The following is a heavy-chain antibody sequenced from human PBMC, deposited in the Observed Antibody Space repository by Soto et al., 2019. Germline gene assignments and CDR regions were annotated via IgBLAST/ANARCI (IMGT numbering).Heavy chain of an antibody. D-gene: IGHD5-12*01. V-gene: IGHV3-33*01. J-gene: IGHJ6*03. CDR3: ARELWLRDVWYYYMDV. Sequence: GGSLRLSCAASGFTFSSYGMHWVRQAPGKGLEWVAVIWYDGSNKYYADSVKGRFTISRDNSKNTLYLQMNSLRAEDTAVYYCARELWLRDVWYYYMDVWGKGTTVTVSS. CDR1: GFTFSSYG. CDR2: IWYDGSNK.